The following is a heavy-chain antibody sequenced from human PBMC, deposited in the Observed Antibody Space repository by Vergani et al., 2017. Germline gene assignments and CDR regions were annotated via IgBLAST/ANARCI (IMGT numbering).Heavy chain of an antibody. CDR1: GFTFSSYA. CDR3: ASAYDSSGYPGGRDY. CDR2: ISYDGSNK. J-gene: IGHJ4*02. D-gene: IGHD3-22*01. Sequence: QVQLVESGGGVVQPGRSLRLSCAASGFTFSSYAMHWFRQAPGKGLEWVAVISYDGSNKYYADSVKGRFTISRDNSKNTLYLQMNSLRAEDTAVYYCASAYDSSGYPGGRDYWGQGTLVTVSS. V-gene: IGHV3-30*04.